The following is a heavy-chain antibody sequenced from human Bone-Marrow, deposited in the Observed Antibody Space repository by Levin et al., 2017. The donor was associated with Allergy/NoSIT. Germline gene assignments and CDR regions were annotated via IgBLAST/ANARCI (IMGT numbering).Heavy chain of an antibody. CDR3: ASRFCSSTSCDFDY. CDR2: INHSGTT. D-gene: IGHD2-2*01. Sequence: SQSLSLTCAVSGGAFRGYFWTWIRQSPGKGLEWIGEINHSGTTTYNPSLKSRVTLSVDTSNNQFSLELTSVTAADTAVYYCASRFCSSTSCDFDYWGQGTLVTVSP. J-gene: IGHJ4*02. CDR1: GGAFRGYF. V-gene: IGHV4-34*01.